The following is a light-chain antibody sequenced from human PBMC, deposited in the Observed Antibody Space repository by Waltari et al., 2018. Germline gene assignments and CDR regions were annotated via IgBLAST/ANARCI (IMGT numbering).Light chain of an antibody. CDR2: DAS. CDR3: QERSNWPGGS. V-gene: IGKV3-11*01. Sequence: EIVLTQSPGTLSLSPGESATLSCRASQGVSTYLAWYQQKPGQAPRLLIYDASNRAAGIPARFVASGSETDFTLTISRLEPEDFAVYYCQERSNWPGGSFGGGTKVEMK. J-gene: IGKJ4*01. CDR1: QGVSTY.